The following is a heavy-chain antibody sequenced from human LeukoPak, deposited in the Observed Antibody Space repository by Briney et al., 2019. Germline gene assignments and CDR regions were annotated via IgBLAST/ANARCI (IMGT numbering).Heavy chain of an antibody. Sequence: SETLSLTCTVSGGSISSSSYYWGWIRQPPGKGLEWIGSIYYSGSTYYNPSLKSRVTISVDTSKNQFFLKLSSVTGADTAVYYCARQPCSGGSCRFDYWGQGTLVTVSP. CDR3: ARQPCSGGSCRFDY. V-gene: IGHV4-39*01. CDR1: GGSISSSSYY. CDR2: IYYSGST. D-gene: IGHD2-15*01. J-gene: IGHJ4*02.